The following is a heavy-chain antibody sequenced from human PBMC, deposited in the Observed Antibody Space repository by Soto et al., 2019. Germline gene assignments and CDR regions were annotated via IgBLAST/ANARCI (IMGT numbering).Heavy chain of an antibody. V-gene: IGHV5-51*01. J-gene: IGHJ4*02. D-gene: IGHD2-15*01. CDR1: GYDFTTYL. CDR3: ARPYCSGGSCYGIDY. CDR2: IYTGDSDA. Sequence: GESLKISCKGSGYDFTTYLIGWVRQMPGKGLEWMGIIYTGDSDARYSPSFQGQVTISVDKSISTAYLQWSSLKASDTAMYYCARPYCSGGSCYGIDYWGQGTLVTVSS.